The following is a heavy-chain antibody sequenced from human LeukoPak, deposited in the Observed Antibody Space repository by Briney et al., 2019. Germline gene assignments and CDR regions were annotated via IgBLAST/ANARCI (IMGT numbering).Heavy chain of an antibody. CDR1: GGSVSSYY. Sequence: SETLSLTCSVSGGSVSSYYWSWIRQSPGKGLEWIGYIHNSGRTNYNPSLRSRVTGFVDTSKNQVSPRLSSVTAADTAVYYCARHGTISSESYFDYWGQGALVTVSS. CDR2: IHNSGRT. V-gene: IGHV4-59*08. CDR3: ARHGTISSESYFDY. D-gene: IGHD1-14*01. J-gene: IGHJ4*02.